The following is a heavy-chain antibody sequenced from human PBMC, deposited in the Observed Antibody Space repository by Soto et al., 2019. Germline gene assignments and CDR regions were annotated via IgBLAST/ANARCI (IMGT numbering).Heavy chain of an antibody. V-gene: IGHV1-69*02. Sequence: QVQLVQSGAEVKKPGSSVKVSCKASGGTFSSYTISWVRQAPGPGLEWMGRIIPILGIANYAQKFQGRVTITADKSTSTAYMELSSLRSEDTAVYYCASDRPYRSCLANAFDIWGQGTMVTVSS. CDR1: GGTFSSYT. J-gene: IGHJ3*02. CDR2: IIPILGIA. D-gene: IGHD6-19*01. CDR3: ASDRPYRSCLANAFDI.